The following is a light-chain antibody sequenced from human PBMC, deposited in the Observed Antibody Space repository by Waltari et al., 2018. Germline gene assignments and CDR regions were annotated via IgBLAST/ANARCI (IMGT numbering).Light chain of an antibody. Sequence: QSALTQPPSASGSPGPSVTLPCPCTSRHIGDYAYAPWYQQYPGKAPKPIIYEVRKRPPGVPDRFSGSKSGNTASLTVSGLQAEDEADYYCSSYGGDNNYLFGTGTAVTVL. CDR2: EVR. CDR3: SSYGGDNNYL. J-gene: IGLJ1*01. V-gene: IGLV2-8*01. CDR1: SRHIGDYAY.